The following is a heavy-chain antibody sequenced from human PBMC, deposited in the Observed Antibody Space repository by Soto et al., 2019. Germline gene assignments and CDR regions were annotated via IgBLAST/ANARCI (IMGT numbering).Heavy chain of an antibody. Sequence: QVHLVQSGAEVKKPGASVKISCKASGYTFTLYAMHWVRQAPGKRLEWMGWINAANGNTKSSQKFQGRVTFTRDTSASTGYRELSTLNSADTAVHYCARDQRRDYDFWSGYSQVFDSWGQGTPVTVSS. CDR1: GYTFTLYA. V-gene: IGHV1-3*01. J-gene: IGHJ4*02. CDR2: INAANGNT. D-gene: IGHD3-3*01. CDR3: ARDQRRDYDFWSGYSQVFDS.